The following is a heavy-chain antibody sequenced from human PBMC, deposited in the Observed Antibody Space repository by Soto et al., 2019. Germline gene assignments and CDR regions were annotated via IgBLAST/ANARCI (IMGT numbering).Heavy chain of an antibody. CDR2: INHSGST. Sequence: SETLSLTCAVYGGSFSGYYWSWIRQPPGKGLEWIGEINHSGSTNYNPSLKSRVTISVDTSKNQFSLKLSSVTAADTTVYYCARVGRIAAASGYYYYGMEVWGQGTTVTVSS. CDR3: ARVGRIAAASGYYYYGMEV. CDR1: GGSFSGYY. V-gene: IGHV4-34*01. J-gene: IGHJ6*02. D-gene: IGHD6-13*01.